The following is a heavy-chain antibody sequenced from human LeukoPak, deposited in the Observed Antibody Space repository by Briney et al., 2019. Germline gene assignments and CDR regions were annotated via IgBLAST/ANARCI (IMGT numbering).Heavy chain of an antibody. Sequence: SETLSLTCTVSGGSISSYYWSWIRQPPGKGLEWIGYIYYSGSTNYNPSLKSRVTISVDTSKNQFSLKLSSVTAADTAVYYCARDRGDGYNFAFDIWGQGTMVTVSS. V-gene: IGHV4-59*01. CDR1: GGSISSYY. D-gene: IGHD5-24*01. CDR3: ARDRGDGYNFAFDI. J-gene: IGHJ3*02. CDR2: IYYSGST.